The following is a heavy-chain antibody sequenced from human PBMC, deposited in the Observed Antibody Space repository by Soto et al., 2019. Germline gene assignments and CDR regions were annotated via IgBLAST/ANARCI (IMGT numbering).Heavy chain of an antibody. J-gene: IGHJ3*02. V-gene: IGHV4-59*01. CDR2: IYYSGST. CDR3: ARGADYISLPGDDAFDI. Sequence: TSETLSLTCTVSGGSISSYYWSWIRQPPGKGLEWIGYIYYSGSTNYNPSLKSRVTISVDTSKNQFSLKLSSVTAADTAAYYCARGADYISLPGDDAFDIWGQGTMVTVS. CDR1: GGSISSYY. D-gene: IGHD3-16*01.